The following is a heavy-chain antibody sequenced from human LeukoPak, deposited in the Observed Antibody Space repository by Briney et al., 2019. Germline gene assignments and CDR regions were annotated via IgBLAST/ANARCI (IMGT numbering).Heavy chain of an antibody. Sequence: GGSLRLSCAASGFTFSSSWMHWVRQVPGKGLVWVSRISSDGITTNYADSVKGRFTISRDNAKNSLYLQMNSLRAEDTAVYYCAATNYYDSSGYYYGFDYWGQGTLVTVSS. CDR3: AATNYYDSSGYYYGFDY. D-gene: IGHD3-22*01. CDR2: ISSDGITT. CDR1: GFTFSSSW. J-gene: IGHJ4*02. V-gene: IGHV3-74*01.